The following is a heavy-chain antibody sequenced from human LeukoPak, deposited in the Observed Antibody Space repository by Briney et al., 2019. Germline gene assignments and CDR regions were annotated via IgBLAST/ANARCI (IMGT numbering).Heavy chain of an antibody. CDR1: GFTFTNYN. CDR2: ISSSSSTI. J-gene: IGHJ3*01. CDR3: ARSGNFDL. Sequence: GGSLRLSCAASGFTFTNYNMNWVRQPPGKGLEWVSYISSSSSTIYYADSVKGRFTISRDNAKSSLYLQLNSQRAEDTAVYYCARSGNFDLWGQGTMVTVSS. V-gene: IGHV3-48*01.